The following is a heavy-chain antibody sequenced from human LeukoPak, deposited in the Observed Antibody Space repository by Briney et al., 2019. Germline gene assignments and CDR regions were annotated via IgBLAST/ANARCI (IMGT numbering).Heavy chain of an antibody. J-gene: IGHJ4*02. CDR2: IYYSGST. CDR3: VRGSTLRHYQY. CDR1: GGSISSSTYY. V-gene: IGHV4-39*01. Sequence: SETLSLTCTVSGGSISSSTYYWGWIRRPPRKGLEWIGSIYYSGSTYYNPSLKSRVTVSVDTSKNQFSLKLSSVTAADTAVYYCVRGSTLRHYQYWGQGTLVTVSS. D-gene: IGHD3-16*01.